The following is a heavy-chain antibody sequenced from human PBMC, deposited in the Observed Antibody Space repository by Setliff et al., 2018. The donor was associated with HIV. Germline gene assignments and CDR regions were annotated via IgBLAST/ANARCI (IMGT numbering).Heavy chain of an antibody. J-gene: IGHJ6*02. V-gene: IGHV1-18*01. CDR1: GYTFSSYG. Sequence: ASVKVSCKASGYTFSSYGISWVRQAPGQGLEWLGWISLHNDNTNYAQKFQGRVTMTADTSTNTVYVDLRSLRSDDTAVYHCARVDVWGQGTTVTVSS. CDR3: ARVDV. CDR2: ISLHNDNT.